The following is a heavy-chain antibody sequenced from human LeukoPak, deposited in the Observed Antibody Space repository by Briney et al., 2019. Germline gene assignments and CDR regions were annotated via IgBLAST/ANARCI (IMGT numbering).Heavy chain of an antibody. J-gene: IGHJ6*02. Sequence: KPSETLSLTCTVSGGSISSSYWSWIRQPAGRGLEWIGRIYTSGSTNYNPSLKSRVTMSVDTSKNQFSLKVSSVTAADTAVYYSVRHSMQRAMDVWGQGTTVTVSS. CDR3: VRHSMQRAMDV. CDR2: IYTSGST. V-gene: IGHV4-4*07. CDR1: GGSISSSY. D-gene: IGHD2-8*01.